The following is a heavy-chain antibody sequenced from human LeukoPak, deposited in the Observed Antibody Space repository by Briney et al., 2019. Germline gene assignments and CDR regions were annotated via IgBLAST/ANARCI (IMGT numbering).Heavy chain of an antibody. CDR3: ARGGRLYSSSWYAWPGERTTQTDV. D-gene: IGHD6-13*01. CDR2: IYDSGST. V-gene: IGHV4-30-4*08. Sequence: SQTLSLTCTVSGGSISSGDYYWSWIRQPPGKGLEWIGYIYDSGSTYYNPSLKSRVTITVDTTKNQVSMKLSSVPAADTAVYYCARGGRLYSSSWYAWPGERTTQTDVWGKGTTVTVSS. CDR1: GGSISSGDYY. J-gene: IGHJ6*04.